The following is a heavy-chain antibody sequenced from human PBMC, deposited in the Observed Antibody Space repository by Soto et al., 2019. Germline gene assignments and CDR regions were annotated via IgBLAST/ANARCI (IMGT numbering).Heavy chain of an antibody. CDR1: GFTFSSNY. D-gene: IGHD1-26*01. V-gene: IGHV3-66*02. J-gene: IGHJ4*02. Sequence: GGSLRLSCAASGFTFSSNYMSWVRQAPGKGLEWVSVIYSGGSTYYADSVEGRFTISRDNSKNTLYLQMNSRRAEDTAVYYCEIHRLGVVGASGFDYWGQGTLVTVSS. CDR3: EIHRLGVVGASGFDY. CDR2: IYSGGST.